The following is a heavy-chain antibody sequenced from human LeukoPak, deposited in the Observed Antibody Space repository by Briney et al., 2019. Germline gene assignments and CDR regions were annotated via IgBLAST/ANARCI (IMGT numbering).Heavy chain of an antibody. Sequence: GGSLRLSCAASGFTFSNAWMNWVRQAPGKGLEWVSYISSTGSAIYYADSVKGRFTISRDNAENSLYLQMNSLRAEDTAIYYCATLTGHFGMDVWGQGSTVTVSS. J-gene: IGHJ6*02. CDR1: GFTFSNAW. CDR2: ISSTGSAI. V-gene: IGHV3-48*04. CDR3: ATLTGHFGMDV. D-gene: IGHD3-3*02.